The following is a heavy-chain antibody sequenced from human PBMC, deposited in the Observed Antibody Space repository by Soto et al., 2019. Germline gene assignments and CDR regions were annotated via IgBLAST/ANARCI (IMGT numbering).Heavy chain of an antibody. CDR3: ASILTGNDY. CDR1: GGSISSYY. V-gene: IGHV4-59*01. CDR2: IYYSGST. J-gene: IGHJ4*02. Sequence: PSETLSLTCTVSGGSISSYYWSWIRQPPGKGLEWIGYIYYSGSTNYNPSLKSRVTISVDTSKNQFSLKLSSVTAADTAVYYCASILTGNDYWGQGTLVTVSS. D-gene: IGHD3-9*01.